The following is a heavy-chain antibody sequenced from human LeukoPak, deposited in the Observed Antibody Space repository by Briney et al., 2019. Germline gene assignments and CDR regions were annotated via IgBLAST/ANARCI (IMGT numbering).Heavy chain of an antibody. CDR3: ARASPWLDY. Sequence: SETLSLTCAVYGGSFSGYYWSWIRQPPGKGLEWIGEINHSGSTNYNPSLKSRVTISVDTSKHQFSLKLSSVTAADTAVYYCARASPWLDYWGQGTLVTVSS. CDR1: GGSFSGYY. J-gene: IGHJ4*02. CDR2: INHSGST. V-gene: IGHV4-34*01.